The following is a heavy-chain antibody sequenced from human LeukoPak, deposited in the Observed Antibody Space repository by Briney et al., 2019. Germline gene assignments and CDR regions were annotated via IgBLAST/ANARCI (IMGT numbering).Heavy chain of an antibody. CDR1: GFTFSSYG. J-gene: IGHJ4*02. V-gene: IGHV3-33*01. D-gene: IGHD1-26*01. CDR2: IWYDGSNK. CDR3: AREWSGRSRGPGGN. Sequence: GGSLRLSCAASGFTFSSYGMHWVRQAPGKGLEWVAVIWYDGSNKYYADSVKGRFTISRDNSKNTLYLQMNSLRAEDTAVYYCAREWSGRSRGPGGNWGQGTLVTVSS.